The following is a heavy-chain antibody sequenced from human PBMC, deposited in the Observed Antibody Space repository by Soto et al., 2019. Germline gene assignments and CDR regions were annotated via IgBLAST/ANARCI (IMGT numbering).Heavy chain of an antibody. V-gene: IGHV4-34*01. CDR3: ARVRGGTGTYYNYYYYYYMAV. J-gene: IGHJ6*03. D-gene: IGHD1-1*01. CDR1: GGSFSGYY. Sequence: SETLSLTCAVYGGSFSGYYWSWIRQPPGKGLEWIGEINHSGSTNYNPSLKSRVTISVDTSKNQFSLKLSSVTAADTAVYYCARVRGGTGTYYNYYYYYYMAVWGKGTTVTVSS. CDR2: INHSGST.